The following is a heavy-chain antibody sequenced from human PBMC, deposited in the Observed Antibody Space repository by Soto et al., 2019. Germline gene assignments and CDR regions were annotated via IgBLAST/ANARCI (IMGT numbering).Heavy chain of an antibody. CDR1: GFTFSSYA. J-gene: IGHJ4*02. CDR2: ISGSGGST. V-gene: IGHV3-23*01. D-gene: IGHD6-19*01. Sequence: EVQLLESGGGLVQPGGSLRLSCAASGFTFSSYAMSWVRQAPEKGLEWVSVISGSGGSTYYADSVKGRFTISRDNSKNTLYLQMNSLRAEDTAVYYCARRTSGWYLDYWGQGTLVTVSS. CDR3: ARRTSGWYLDY.